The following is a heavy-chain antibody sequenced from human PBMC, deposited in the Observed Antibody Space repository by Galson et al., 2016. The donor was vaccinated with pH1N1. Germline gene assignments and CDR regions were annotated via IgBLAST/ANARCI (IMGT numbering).Heavy chain of an antibody. J-gene: IGHJ1*01. D-gene: IGHD2-15*01. CDR1: GSSISSGYY. V-gene: IGHV4-38-2*02. CDR2: VFQSGST. CDR3: ATRMEGAALEYFQE. Sequence: SETLSLTCTVSGSSISSGYYWGWIRQPPGKGLEWIGSVFQSGSTYYNPSLESRVTISLDTSKNQFSLKLNSVTAADTAVYYCATRMEGAALEYFQEWGQGTLVTVSS.